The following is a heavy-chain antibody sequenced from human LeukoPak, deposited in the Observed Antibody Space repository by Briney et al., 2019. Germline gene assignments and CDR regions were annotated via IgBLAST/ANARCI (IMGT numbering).Heavy chain of an antibody. CDR3: ARDPVVGARSISY. V-gene: IGHV4-34*01. D-gene: IGHD1-26*01. CDR2: INHSGIT. Sequence: PSETLSLTCAVYGGPFGHYYWSWIRQSPGKGLEWIGEINHSGITNFNPSLKSRVTMSVDTPKNQFSLKLNSVTAADTAVYYCARDPVVGARSISYWGQGTLVTVSS. J-gene: IGHJ4*02. CDR1: GGPFGHYY.